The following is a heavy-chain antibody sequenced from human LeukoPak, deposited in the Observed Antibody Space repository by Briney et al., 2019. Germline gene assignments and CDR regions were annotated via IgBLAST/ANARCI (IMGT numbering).Heavy chain of an antibody. V-gene: IGHV4-39*02. CDR3: SRENGAFSPFGY. D-gene: IGHD2-8*01. CDR1: GXSISSSSYF. CDR2: IYYSGST. J-gene: IGHJ4*02. Sequence: PSETLSLTCTVSGXSISSSSYFWGWIRQPPGKGLEWIGSIYYSGSTYYNPSLKSRVTISVDTSKNQFSLKLSPVTAADTAVYYCSRENGAFSPFGYWGQGILVTVPS.